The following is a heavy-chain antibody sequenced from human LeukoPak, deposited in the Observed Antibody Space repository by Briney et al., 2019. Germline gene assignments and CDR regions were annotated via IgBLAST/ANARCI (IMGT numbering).Heavy chain of an antibody. CDR3: ARVFGVVTDDAFDI. J-gene: IGHJ3*02. CDR1: GYTFTGCY. Sequence: ASVKVSCKASGYTFTGCYMHWVRQAPGQGLEWMGWINPNSGGTNYAQKFQGRVTMTRDTSISTAYMELSRLRSDDTAVYYCARVFGVVTDDAFDIWGQGTMVTVSS. D-gene: IGHD3-3*01. CDR2: INPNSGGT. V-gene: IGHV1-2*02.